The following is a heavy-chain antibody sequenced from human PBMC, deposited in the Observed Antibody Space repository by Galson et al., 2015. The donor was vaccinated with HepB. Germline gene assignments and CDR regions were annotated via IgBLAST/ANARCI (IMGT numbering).Heavy chain of an antibody. CDR1: GGSISSYY. CDR3: ARELYCSSTSCYPNYYYGMDV. Sequence: ETLSLTCTVSGGSISSYYWSWIRQPAGKGLAWIGRIYTSGSTNYNPSLKSRVTMSVDTSKNQFSLKLSSVTAADTAVYYCARELYCSSTSCYPNYYYGMDVWGQGTTVTVSS. CDR2: IYTSGST. J-gene: IGHJ6*02. D-gene: IGHD2-2*01. V-gene: IGHV4-4*07.